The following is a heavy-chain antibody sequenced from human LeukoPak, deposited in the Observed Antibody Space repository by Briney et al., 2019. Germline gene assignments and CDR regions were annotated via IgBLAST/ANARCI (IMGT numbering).Heavy chain of an antibody. V-gene: IGHV4-38-2*02. Sequence: NPSETLSLTCTVSGYSISSGYYWGWIRQPPGKGLEWIGSIYHSGSTYYNPSLKSRVTISVDTSKNQFSLKLSSVTAADTAVYYCAIEGGADGYWDSSGYYHSHYFDYWGQGTLVTVSS. CDR2: IYHSGST. J-gene: IGHJ4*02. CDR3: AIEGGADGYWDSSGYYHSHYFDY. CDR1: GYSISSGYY. D-gene: IGHD3-22*01.